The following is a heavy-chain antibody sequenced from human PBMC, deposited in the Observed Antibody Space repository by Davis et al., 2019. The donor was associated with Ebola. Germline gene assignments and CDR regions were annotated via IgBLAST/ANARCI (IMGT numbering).Heavy chain of an antibody. CDR2: ISAYNGNT. Sequence: ASVKVSCKASGYTFTSYGISWVRQAPGQGLEWMGWISAYNGNTNYAQKLQGRATMTTDTSTSTAYMELSSLRSEDTAVYYCATFWSGYSDYWGQGTLVTVSS. J-gene: IGHJ4*02. CDR3: ATFWSGYSDY. CDR1: GYTFTSYG. D-gene: IGHD3-3*01. V-gene: IGHV1-18*01.